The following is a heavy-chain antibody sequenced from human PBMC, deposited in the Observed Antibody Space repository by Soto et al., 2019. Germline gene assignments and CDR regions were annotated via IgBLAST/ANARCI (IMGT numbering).Heavy chain of an antibody. D-gene: IGHD4-17*01. CDR3: ARLTTVTTNYGMDV. J-gene: IGHJ6*02. Sequence: VQLQESGPGLVKPSQTLSLTCTVSGGSISSGGYYWSWIRQHPGKGLEWIGYIYYSGSTYYNPSLKSRVTISVDTSKNQFSLKLSSVTAADTAVYYCARLTTVTTNYGMDVWGQGTTVTVSS. CDR2: IYYSGST. V-gene: IGHV4-31*03. CDR1: GGSISSGGYY.